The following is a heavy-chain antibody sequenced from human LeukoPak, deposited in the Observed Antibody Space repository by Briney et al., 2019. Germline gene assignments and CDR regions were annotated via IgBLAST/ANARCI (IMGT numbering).Heavy chain of an antibody. CDR3: ARMGELLGLVSDH. CDR1: GGSISISSYY. Sequence: SETLSLTCTVSGGSISISSYYWGWLRQPPGKGLEWFGSIYYSDSTYYHSSLKSRVTISVDTSKNQFSLKLSSVTAADTAVYYCARMGELLGLVSDHWGQGTLVTVSS. J-gene: IGHJ4*02. V-gene: IGHV4-39*01. CDR2: IYYSDST. D-gene: IGHD1-26*01.